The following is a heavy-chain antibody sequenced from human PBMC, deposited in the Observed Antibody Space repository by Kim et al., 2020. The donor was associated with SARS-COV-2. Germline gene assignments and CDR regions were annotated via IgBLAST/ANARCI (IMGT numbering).Heavy chain of an antibody. Sequence: VKGRFTISRDNAKNSLYLQMNSLRAEDTALYYCAKDSTFNYYDSSGYYDYWGQGTLVTVSS. D-gene: IGHD3-22*01. CDR3: AKDSTFNYYDSSGYYDY. J-gene: IGHJ4*02. V-gene: IGHV3-9*01.